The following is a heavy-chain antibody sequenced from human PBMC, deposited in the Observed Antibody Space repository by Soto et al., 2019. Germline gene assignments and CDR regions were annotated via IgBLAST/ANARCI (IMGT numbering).Heavy chain of an antibody. D-gene: IGHD3-16*01. CDR3: ARDARADLPLGYYYGMDV. J-gene: IGHJ6*02. V-gene: IGHV3-48*02. CDR2: ISSSSSTI. CDR1: GFTFSSYS. Sequence: GGSLRLSCAASGFTFSSYSMNWVRQAPGKGLEWVSYISSSSSTIYYADSVKGRFTISRDNAKNSLYLQMNSLRDEDTAVYYCARDARADLPLGYYYGMDVWGQGTTVTVSS.